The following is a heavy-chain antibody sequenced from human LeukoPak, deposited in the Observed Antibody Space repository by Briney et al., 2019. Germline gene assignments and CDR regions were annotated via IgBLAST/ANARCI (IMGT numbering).Heavy chain of an antibody. Sequence: KPSETLSLTCALNSGSFSAYDWTWIRQTPGKGLEWIGEITHTGTSNYNPSLKSRVTISRDTSKNQFSLILTSVTAADTAVYYCARPYCARAPCPLEVWGSGSQVTVSS. D-gene: IGHD1-26*01. CDR2: ITHTGTS. CDR1: SGSFSAYD. CDR3: ARPYCARAPCPLEV. V-gene: IGHV4-34*01. J-gene: IGHJ4*02.